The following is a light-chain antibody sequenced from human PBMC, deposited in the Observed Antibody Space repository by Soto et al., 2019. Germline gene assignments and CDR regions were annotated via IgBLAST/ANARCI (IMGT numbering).Light chain of an antibody. V-gene: IGLV2-23*01. J-gene: IGLJ3*02. Sequence: QSALTQPASVSGSPGQSITISCTGTSNDIGGHNHVSWYQQHPGNSPKLIIYEATERPSGVSNRFSASKSGTTASLTISGLQAEDEADYYCCSYAGIITWVCGGGTKVTVL. CDR3: CSYAGIITWV. CDR2: EAT. CDR1: SNDIGGHNH.